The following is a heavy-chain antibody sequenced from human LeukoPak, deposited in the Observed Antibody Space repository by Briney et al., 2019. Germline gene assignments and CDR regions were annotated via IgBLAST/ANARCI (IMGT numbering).Heavy chain of an antibody. CDR1: GGSISSYY. CDR3: ARFGSRIGTGASYGFES. V-gene: IGHV4-59*01. J-gene: IGHJ4*02. D-gene: IGHD1-1*01. CDR2: IYYSGST. Sequence: SETLSLNCTVSGGSISSYYWSWIRQPPGKGLEWIGYIYYSGSTSYNPSLKSRVTISVDTSKNLFSLKLSSVTAADTAVYYCARFGSRIGTGASYGFESWGQGTLVLVSS.